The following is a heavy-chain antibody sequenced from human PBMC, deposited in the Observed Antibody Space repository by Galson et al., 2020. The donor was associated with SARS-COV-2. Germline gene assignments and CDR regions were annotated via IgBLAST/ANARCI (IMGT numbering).Heavy chain of an antibody. V-gene: IGHV3-30-3*01. CDR2: ISYDGSNK. D-gene: IGHD3-10*01. Sequence: TGGSLRLSCAASGFTFSCYAMHWVRQAPGKGLDWVAVISYDGSNKYYADSVKDRFTISKDNSKKTLYLQMNSLRAEETAVYYWAIYGSGSNHYGMDVWGQGTTVTVCS. CDR3: AIYGSGSNHYGMDV. J-gene: IGHJ6*02. CDR1: GFTFSCYA.